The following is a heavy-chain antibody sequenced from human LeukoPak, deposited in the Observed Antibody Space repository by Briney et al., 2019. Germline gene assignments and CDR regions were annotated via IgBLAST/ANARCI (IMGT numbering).Heavy chain of an antibody. Sequence: GGSLRLSCAASGFTISSNYMSWVRQAPGKGLEWVSSISSGGSTIYYADSVKGRFTISRDNAKNSLYLQMNSLRAEDTAVYYCARDAVTLSYFDYWGQGTLVTVSS. CDR1: GFTISSNY. CDR2: ISSGGSTI. D-gene: IGHD2-15*01. V-gene: IGHV3-11*04. J-gene: IGHJ4*02. CDR3: ARDAVTLSYFDY.